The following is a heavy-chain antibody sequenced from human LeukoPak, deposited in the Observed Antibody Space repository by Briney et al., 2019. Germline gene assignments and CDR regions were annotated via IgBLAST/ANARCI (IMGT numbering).Heavy chain of an antibody. V-gene: IGHV4-34*01. CDR3: ARGGIAAAGTHDY. CDR1: GGSFSGYY. D-gene: IGHD6-13*01. Sequence: SETLSLTCAVYGGSFSGYYWSWIRQPPGKGLERIGEINHSGSTNYNPSLKSRVTISVDTSKNQFSLKLSSVTAADTAVYYCARGGIAAAGTHDYWGQGTLVTVSS. CDR2: INHSGST. J-gene: IGHJ4*02.